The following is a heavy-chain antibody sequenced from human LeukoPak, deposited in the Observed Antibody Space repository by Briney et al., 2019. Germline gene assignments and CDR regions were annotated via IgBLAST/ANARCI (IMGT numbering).Heavy chain of an antibody. CDR3: ARSPTEGSSWHSYFDC. CDR1: GFTFSSYG. J-gene: IGHJ4*02. Sequence: RSLRLSCAASGFTFSSYGMHWVRQTPGKGLEWVALTWSDGSKEYYADSVKGRFTISRDNSKNTVDLQMNSLRAEDTAVYYCARSPTEGSSWHSYFDCWGQGTLVTVSS. V-gene: IGHV3-33*01. D-gene: IGHD6-13*01. CDR2: TWSDGSKE.